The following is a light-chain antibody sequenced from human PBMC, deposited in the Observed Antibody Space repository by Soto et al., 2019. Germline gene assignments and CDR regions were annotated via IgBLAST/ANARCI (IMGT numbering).Light chain of an antibody. J-gene: IGLJ2*01. CDR3: QTWGTGILV. CDR1: SGHSSYA. CDR2: LNSDGSH. V-gene: IGLV4-69*01. Sequence: QSVLTQSPSASASLGASVKLTCTLSSGHSSYAIAWHQQQPEKGPRYLMNLNSDGSHSKGDGIPDRFSGSSSGAERYLTISSLQSEDEADYYCQTWGTGILVFGGGTKLT.